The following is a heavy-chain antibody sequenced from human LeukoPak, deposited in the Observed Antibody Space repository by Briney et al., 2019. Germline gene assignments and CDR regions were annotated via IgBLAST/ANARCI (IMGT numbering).Heavy chain of an antibody. J-gene: IGHJ4*02. CDR3: VKGGSGSYYDY. V-gene: IGHV3-64D*06. Sequence: GGSLRLSCSASGFTFSSYAMHWVRQAPGKGLEYASAISSNGGSTYYADSVKGRFTISRDNSKNTLYLQMSSLRAEDTAVCYCVKGGSGSYYDYWGQGTLVTVSS. CDR2: ISSNGGST. CDR1: GFTFSSYA. D-gene: IGHD3-10*01.